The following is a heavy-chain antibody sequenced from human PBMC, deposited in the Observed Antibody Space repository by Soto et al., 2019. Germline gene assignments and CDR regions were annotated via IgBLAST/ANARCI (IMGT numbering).Heavy chain of an antibody. CDR1: GFTFSSYG. J-gene: IGHJ6*02. D-gene: IGHD3-10*01. CDR3: AKDALGSTYYYGMDV. CDR2: ISYDGSNK. Sequence: SLRLSCAASGFTFSSYGMHWVRQAPGKGLEWVAVISYDGSNKYYADSVKGRFTISRDNSKNTLYLQMNSLRAEDTAVYYCAKDALGSTYYYGMDVWGQGTTVTVSS. V-gene: IGHV3-30*18.